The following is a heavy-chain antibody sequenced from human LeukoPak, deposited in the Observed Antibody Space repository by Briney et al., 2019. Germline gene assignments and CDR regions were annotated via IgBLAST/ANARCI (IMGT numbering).Heavy chain of an antibody. Sequence: GGSLRLSXAASGFTFRSYVMNWVRQAPGKGLEWVSGISASGGSTYYADSVKGRFTISRDNSKNTLYLQMNSLRAEDTAVYYCAKVYYDSSGYYPDAFDIWGQGTMVTVSS. J-gene: IGHJ3*02. CDR3: AKVYYDSSGYYPDAFDI. CDR1: GFTFRSYV. D-gene: IGHD3-22*01. CDR2: ISASGGST. V-gene: IGHV3-23*01.